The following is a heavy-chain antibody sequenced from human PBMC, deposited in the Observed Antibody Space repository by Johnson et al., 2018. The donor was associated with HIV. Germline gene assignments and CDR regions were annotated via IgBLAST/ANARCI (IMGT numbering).Heavy chain of an antibody. CDR3: AKDRASVWYSGSYLVD. Sequence: QEQLVESGGGVVQPGGSLRLSCAASGFTFSSYAMHWVRQAPGKGLEWVAVISYDGSNKYYADSVKGRFTISRDNSKTTLYMQMNSLRAADTDGYYCAKDRASVWYSGSYLVDWGQGTMVTVSS. CDR2: ISYDGSNK. CDR1: GFTFSSYA. J-gene: IGHJ3*01. V-gene: IGHV3-30-3*02. D-gene: IGHD1-26*01.